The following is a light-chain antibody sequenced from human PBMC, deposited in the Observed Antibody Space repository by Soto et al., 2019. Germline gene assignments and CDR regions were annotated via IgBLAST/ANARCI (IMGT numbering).Light chain of an antibody. J-gene: IGLJ2*01. CDR2: EVN. V-gene: IGLV2-8*01. CDR1: SSDVGAYKF. Sequence: QSALTQPPSASGSPGQSVTISCTGTSSDVGAYKFVSWYQLHPAKSPKLMIYEVNVRPSGVPDRFSASKSGNTASRTVSGLEVEDEADDYWSSYGGRSNLVFGGGTKLTVL. CDR3: SSYGGRSNLV.